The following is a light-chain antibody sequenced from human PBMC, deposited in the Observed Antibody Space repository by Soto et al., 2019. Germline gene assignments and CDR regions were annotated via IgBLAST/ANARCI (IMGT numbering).Light chain of an antibody. CDR3: GADHGSGSNFVSV. J-gene: IGLJ3*02. CDR1: SGYSNYK. V-gene: IGLV9-49*01. Sequence: QLVLTQPPSASASLGASVTLTCTLSSGYSNYKVDWYQQRPGKGPRFVMRVGTGGIVGSKGDGIPDRFSVLGSGLNRYLTIKNIQEEDESAYHCGADHGSGSNFVSVFGGGTKLTVL. CDR2: VGTGGIVG.